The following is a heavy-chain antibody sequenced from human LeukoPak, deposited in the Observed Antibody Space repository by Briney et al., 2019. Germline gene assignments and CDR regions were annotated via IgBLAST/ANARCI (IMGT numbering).Heavy chain of an antibody. J-gene: IGHJ3*02. Sequence: GESLKISCKGSGYSFTSYWIGWVRQMPGKGLEWMGIIYPGDSDTRYSPSFQGQVTISADKSISTAYLQWSSLKASDTAMSYCATLRLSEIFSDRWNAFDIWGQGTMVTVSS. D-gene: IGHD3-9*01. CDR3: ATLRLSEIFSDRWNAFDI. V-gene: IGHV5-51*01. CDR1: GYSFTSYW. CDR2: IYPGDSDT.